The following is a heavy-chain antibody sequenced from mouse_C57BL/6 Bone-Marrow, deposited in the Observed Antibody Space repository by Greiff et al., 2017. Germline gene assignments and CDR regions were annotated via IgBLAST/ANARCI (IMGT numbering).Heavy chain of an antibody. Sequence: VQLQQPGAELVMPGASVKLSCKASGYTFTSYWMHWVKQRPGQGLEWIGEIDPSDSYTNYNQKFKGKSTLTVDKSSSTAYMQLSSLTSEDSAVYYCARDYYGSSYPFVWGTGTTVTVSS. D-gene: IGHD1-1*01. CDR1: GYTFTSYW. CDR2: IDPSDSYT. J-gene: IGHJ1*03. CDR3: ARDYYGSSYPFV. V-gene: IGHV1-69*01.